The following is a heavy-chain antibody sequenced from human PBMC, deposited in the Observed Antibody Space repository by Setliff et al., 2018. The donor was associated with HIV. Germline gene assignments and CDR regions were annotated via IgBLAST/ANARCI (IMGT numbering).Heavy chain of an antibody. CDR3: AREEYTQYYFDY. V-gene: IGHV3-48*01. J-gene: IGHJ4*02. D-gene: IGHD6-6*01. Sequence: GGSLRLSCTASGFTFGNYWMTWVRQAPGKGLEWVSYMTASGSKIYYADSVKGRFTISRDNSKNTLYLQMNSLRAEDTAVYYCAREEYTQYYFDYWGQGTLVTVSS. CDR2: MTASGSKI. CDR1: GFTFGNYW.